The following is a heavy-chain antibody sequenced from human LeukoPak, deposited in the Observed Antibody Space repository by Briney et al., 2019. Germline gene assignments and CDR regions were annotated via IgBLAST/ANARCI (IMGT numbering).Heavy chain of an antibody. CDR1: SGSISGYY. CDR3: ARDSGSSPSLWDY. Sequence: SETLSLTCTVSSGSISGYYWSWLRQPAGKGLEWIGRIYTSGSTNYNPSLKSRVTMSADTSKNQFPLKLTSVTAADTAVYYCARDSGSSPSLWDYWGQGTLVTVSS. V-gene: IGHV4-4*07. CDR2: IYTSGST. D-gene: IGHD6-13*01. J-gene: IGHJ4*02.